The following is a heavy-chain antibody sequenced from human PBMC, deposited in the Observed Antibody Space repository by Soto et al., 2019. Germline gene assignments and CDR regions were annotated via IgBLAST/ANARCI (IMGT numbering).Heavy chain of an antibody. D-gene: IGHD2-2*01. J-gene: IGHJ4*02. CDR2: INPNSGGT. CDR1: GHTFTGHY. V-gene: IGHV1-2*04. Sequence: ASVKGSCKAPGHTFTGHYMHWVRQAPGQGLEWMGWINPNSGGTNYAQKFQGWVTMTRDTSISTAYMELSRLTSDDTAVYYCARSCSSTRCSAVFDYWGQGTLVTVSS. CDR3: ARSCSSTRCSAVFDY.